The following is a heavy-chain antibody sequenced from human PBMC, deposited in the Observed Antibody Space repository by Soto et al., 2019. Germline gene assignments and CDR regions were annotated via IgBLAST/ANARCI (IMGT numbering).Heavy chain of an antibody. CDR2: ISYDGSNK. Sequence: QVQLVESGGGVVQPGRSLRLSCAASGFTFSSYAMHWVRQAPGKGLEWVAVISYDGSNKYYADSVKGRFTISRDNSKNTLYLQMNSLRAEDTAVYYCAREHYYDSSGYWALDYWGQGTLVTVSS. CDR3: AREHYYDSSGYWALDY. D-gene: IGHD3-22*01. CDR1: GFTFSSYA. V-gene: IGHV3-30-3*01. J-gene: IGHJ4*02.